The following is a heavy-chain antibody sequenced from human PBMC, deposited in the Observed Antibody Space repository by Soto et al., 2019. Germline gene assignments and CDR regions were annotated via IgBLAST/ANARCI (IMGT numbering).Heavy chain of an antibody. CDR1: GGSFSTYY. V-gene: IGHV4-59*01. Sequence: PSETLSLTCTVSGGSFSTYYWSWIRQSPVKGLEWIAYISYSGSTNSHPALKSRVTISVDTSKNQFSLKLSSVTAADTAVYYCVSGAAAGRSTWFDPWGQGTLVPVSS. D-gene: IGHD3-10*01. J-gene: IGHJ5*02. CDR3: VSGAAAGRSTWFDP. CDR2: ISYSGST.